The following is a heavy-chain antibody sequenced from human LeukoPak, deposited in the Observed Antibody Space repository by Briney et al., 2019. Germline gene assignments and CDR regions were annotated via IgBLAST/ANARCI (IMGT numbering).Heavy chain of an antibody. CDR3: AQELSDIFVVRTDS. V-gene: IGHV3-23*01. CDR2: MSAYNDRT. J-gene: IGHJ4*02. CDR1: GFTFSNTA. D-gene: IGHD3-9*01. Sequence: AGGSLRLSCAASGFTFSNTAMSWVCQTPGKGLEWVATMSAYNDRTHYADSVRGRFTVSRDNSKNTLSLQMNSLREDDTAVYYCAQELSDIFVVRTDSWGQGTLVTVSS.